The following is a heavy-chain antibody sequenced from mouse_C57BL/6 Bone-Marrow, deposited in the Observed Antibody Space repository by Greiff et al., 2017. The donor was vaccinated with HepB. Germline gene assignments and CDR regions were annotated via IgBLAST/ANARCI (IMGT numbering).Heavy chain of an antibody. D-gene: IGHD1-1*01. Sequence: VQLKESGAELVRPGASVKLSCKASGYTFTDYYINWVKQRPGQGLEWIARIYPGSGNTYYNEKFKGKATLTAEKSSSTAYMQLSSLTSEDSAVYFCALYYYTAMDYWGQGTSVTVSS. CDR3: ALYYYTAMDY. CDR2: IYPGSGNT. V-gene: IGHV1-76*01. J-gene: IGHJ4*01. CDR1: GYTFTDYY.